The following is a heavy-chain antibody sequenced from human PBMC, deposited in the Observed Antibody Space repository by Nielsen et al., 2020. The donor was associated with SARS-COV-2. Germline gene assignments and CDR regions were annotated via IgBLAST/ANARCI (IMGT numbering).Heavy chain of an antibody. CDR3: ARESGVGELLGVSFDY. V-gene: IGHV3-33*01. Sequence: GESLKISCAASGFTFSSYGMHWVRQAPGKGLEWAAIIYYDGSKKYYADSVNGRFTISRDNSKNTLYLQMNSLRGEDTAVYYCARESGVGELLGVSFDYWGQGTLVTVSS. CDR1: GFTFSSYG. D-gene: IGHD3-10*01. CDR2: IYYDGSKK. J-gene: IGHJ4*02.